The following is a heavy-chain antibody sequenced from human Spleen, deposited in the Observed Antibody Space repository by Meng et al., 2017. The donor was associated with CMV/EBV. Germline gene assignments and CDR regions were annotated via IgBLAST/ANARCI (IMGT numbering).Heavy chain of an antibody. CDR3: TRDIDHYDSSVNYKGPEYFEH. CDR1: GFTFDDYG. CDR2: INWNGDKT. D-gene: IGHD3-22*01. J-gene: IGHJ1*01. V-gene: IGHV3-20*04. Sequence: GGSLRLSCAASGFTFDDYGMSWVRQAPGKGLEWVSSINWNGDKTGYADSVKGRFAISRDNAKKSLYLQMNSLRAEDTAFYFCTRDIDHYDSSVNYKGPEYFEHWGQGTLVTVSS.